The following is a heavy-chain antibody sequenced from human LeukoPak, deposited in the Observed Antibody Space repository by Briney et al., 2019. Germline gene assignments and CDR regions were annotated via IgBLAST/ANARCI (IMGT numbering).Heavy chain of an antibody. CDR1: GGSISSYY. V-gene: IGHV4-59*01. Sequence: SETLSLTCTVSGGSISSYYWSWLRQPPGKGLEWIGYIYYSGSTNCNPSLKSRVTISVDTSKNQFSLKRSSVTAADTAVYYCARGGDCSGGSCNNWFDPWGQGTLVTVSS. CDR2: IYYSGST. J-gene: IGHJ5*02. CDR3: ARGGDCSGGSCNNWFDP. D-gene: IGHD2-15*01.